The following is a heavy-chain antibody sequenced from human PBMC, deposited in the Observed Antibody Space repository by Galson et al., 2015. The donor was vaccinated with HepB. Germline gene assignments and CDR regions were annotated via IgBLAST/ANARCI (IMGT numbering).Heavy chain of an antibody. CDR2: TSYDEMYK. CDR3: AREPRTRRYYYDSSTYGPVDY. D-gene: IGHD3-22*01. V-gene: IGHV3-30*04. J-gene: IGHJ4*02. Sequence: PGKGLEWVAVTSYDEMYKYYTDSVRGRFTISRDNSKNTLYLQMNSLRTEDTAVYYCAREPRTRRYYYDSSTYGPVDYWGQGSLVTVSS.